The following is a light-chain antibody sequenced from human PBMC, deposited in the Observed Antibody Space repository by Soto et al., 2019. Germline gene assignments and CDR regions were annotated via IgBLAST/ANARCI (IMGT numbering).Light chain of an antibody. J-gene: IGLJ3*02. CDR2: DVN. Sequence: QSALTQPASVSGSPGQSITISCTGISSDVGDYNYVSWYQQHPGKAPKVMIYDVNNRSAGVSNRFSGSKSGNTASLNISGLKTEDEADYYCSSYTTVSTNVLFGGGTKLTVL. CDR1: SSDVGDYNY. V-gene: IGLV2-14*03. CDR3: SSYTTVSTNVL.